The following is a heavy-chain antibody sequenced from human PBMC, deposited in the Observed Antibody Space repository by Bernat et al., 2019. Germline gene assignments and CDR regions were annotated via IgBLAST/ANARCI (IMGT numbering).Heavy chain of an antibody. V-gene: IGHV3-23*01. CDR3: AKGRASSWPGSDC. J-gene: IGHJ4*02. Sequence: EVQLLESGGGLVQPGGSLRLFCTASGFTFSTYAMTWVRQAPGKGLEWVSTITDRGGGPYYADSVKGRFTISRDNSKSTLYLQMNSLRAEDTALYYCAKGRASSWPGSDCWGQGTLVTVSS. D-gene: IGHD6-13*01. CDR1: GFTFSTYA. CDR2: ITDRGGGP.